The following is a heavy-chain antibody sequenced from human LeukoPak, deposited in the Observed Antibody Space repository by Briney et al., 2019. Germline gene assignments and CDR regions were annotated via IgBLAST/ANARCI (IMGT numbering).Heavy chain of an antibody. CDR3: AKLLGEEY. CDR2: VYHSGSS. D-gene: IGHD6-6*01. Sequence: SETLSLTCTVSGASVSSYFWSWIRQSPEKGLEWIEYVYHSGSSSSNPSLQSRVTISQDTSRNQVSLKMTSATAADTAVYYCAKLLGEEYWGQGTQVVVSS. V-gene: IGHV4-59*02. J-gene: IGHJ4*02. CDR1: GASVSSYF.